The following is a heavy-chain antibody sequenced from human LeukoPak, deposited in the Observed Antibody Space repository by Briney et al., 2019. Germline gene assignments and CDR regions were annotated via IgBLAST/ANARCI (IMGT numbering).Heavy chain of an antibody. D-gene: IGHD6-19*01. CDR3: ARGRHNNGWHYFDY. J-gene: IGHJ4*02. Sequence: PGGSLRLSCAASGFTVSSNYMNWVRQAPGKGLEWVSVIYSGGSTYYADSVKGRFTISRDNSKNTLFLQMNTLRAEDTAVYYCARGRHNNGWHYFDYWGQGTLVTVSS. V-gene: IGHV3-66*01. CDR2: IYSGGST. CDR1: GFTVSSNY.